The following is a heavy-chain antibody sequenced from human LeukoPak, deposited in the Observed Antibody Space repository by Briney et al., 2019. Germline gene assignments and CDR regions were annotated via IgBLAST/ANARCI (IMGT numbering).Heavy chain of an antibody. CDR1: GLTFSTFG. J-gene: IGHJ4*02. D-gene: IGHD3-22*01. CDR2: TWYDGSKK. Sequence: SGGSLRLSCAASGLTFSTFGMHWVRQAPGKGLEWVAVTWYDGSKKYYADSVKGRFTISKDSSKNTLYLQMNSLRVEDTAVYYCARKGGSGYSFCDYWGQGTRVTVSS. CDR3: ARKGGSGYSFCDY. V-gene: IGHV3-33*01.